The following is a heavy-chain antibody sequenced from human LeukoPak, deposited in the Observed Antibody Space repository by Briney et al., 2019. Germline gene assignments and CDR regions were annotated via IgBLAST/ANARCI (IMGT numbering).Heavy chain of an antibody. CDR2: INSDGSST. D-gene: IGHD6-19*01. Sequence: PGGSLRLSCAASGFTFSSYWMHWVRQAPGKGLVWVSRINSDGSSTSYADSVKGRSTISRDNSQNTVFLQMNSLRAEDTAVYYCARQYISGWFFDYWGQGALVTVYS. CDR1: GFTFSSYW. CDR3: ARQYISGWFFDY. V-gene: IGHV3-74*01. J-gene: IGHJ4*02.